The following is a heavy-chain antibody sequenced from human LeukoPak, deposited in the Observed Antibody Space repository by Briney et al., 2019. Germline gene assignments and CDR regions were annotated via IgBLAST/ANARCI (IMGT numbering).Heavy chain of an antibody. CDR3: AKVYYYDSSGYSN. V-gene: IGHV3-23*01. Sequence: SGGSLRLSCAASGFTVSSNYMSWVRQAPGKGLEWVSAISGSGGSTYYADSVKGRFTISRDNSKNTLYLQMNSLRAEDTAVYYCAKVYYYDSSGYSNWGQGTLVTVSS. CDR2: ISGSGGST. J-gene: IGHJ4*02. D-gene: IGHD3-22*01. CDR1: GFTVSSNY.